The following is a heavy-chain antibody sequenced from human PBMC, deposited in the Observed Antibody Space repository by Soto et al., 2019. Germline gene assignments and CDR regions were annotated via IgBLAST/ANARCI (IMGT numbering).Heavy chain of an antibody. V-gene: IGHV3-21*01. J-gene: IGHJ4*02. D-gene: IGHD5-12*01. CDR3: ARFRRDGYNLDY. CDR2: ISSSTSYM. Sequence: EVQLVESGGGLVKPGGSLRLSCAASGFTFSSYSMNWVRQAPGKGLEWVSSISSSTSYMYYAVSVKGRFTISRDNARNSLSLQMNILRAEDTPVYYCARFRRDGYNLDYWGQGTMVSVSS. CDR1: GFTFSSYS.